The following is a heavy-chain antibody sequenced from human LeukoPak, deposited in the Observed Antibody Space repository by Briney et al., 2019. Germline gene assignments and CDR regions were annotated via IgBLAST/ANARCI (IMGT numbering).Heavy chain of an antibody. D-gene: IGHD5-24*01. CDR3: AKDRWLQLFRLYFDY. J-gene: IGHJ4*02. V-gene: IGHV3-23*01. CDR2: LSSSGGRT. Sequence: GGSLRLSCAASGFTFSSYAMSWVRQAPGKGLEWVSGLSSSGGRTYYADSVKGRFTISRDNSKNTLYLQMNSLRAEDTAVYYCAKDRWLQLFRLYFDYWGQGILVTVSS. CDR1: GFTFSSYA.